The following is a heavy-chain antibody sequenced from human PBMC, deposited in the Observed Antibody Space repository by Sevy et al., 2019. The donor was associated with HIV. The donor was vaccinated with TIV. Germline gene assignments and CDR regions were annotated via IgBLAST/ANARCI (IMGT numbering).Heavy chain of an antibody. D-gene: IGHD1-26*01. J-gene: IGHJ5*02. CDR2: IKSDGSST. CDR3: ARDRSGSYHVSDNWFDP. V-gene: IGHV3-74*01. Sequence: GGSLRLSCAASGFTFSSYWMHWVRQVRGKGLVWVSRIKSDGSSTSYADSVKGRFTISRDNAKNTLYLQMNSLRAEDTAVYYCARDRSGSYHVSDNWFDPWGQGTLVTVSS. CDR1: GFTFSSYW.